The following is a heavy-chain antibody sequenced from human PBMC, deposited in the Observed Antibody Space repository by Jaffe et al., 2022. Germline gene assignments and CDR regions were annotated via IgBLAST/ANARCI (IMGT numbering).Heavy chain of an antibody. V-gene: IGHV3-30*02. D-gene: IGHD3-3*01. J-gene: IGHJ4*02. CDR3: AKVHYDFWSGTFDY. CDR2: IRYDGSNK. Sequence: QVQLVESGGGVVQPGGSLRLSCAASGFTFSSYGMHWVRQAPGKGLEWVAFIRYDGSNKYYADSVKGRFTISRDNSKNTLYLQMNSLRAEDTAVYYCAKVHYDFWSGTFDYWGQGTLVTVSS. CDR1: GFTFSSYG.